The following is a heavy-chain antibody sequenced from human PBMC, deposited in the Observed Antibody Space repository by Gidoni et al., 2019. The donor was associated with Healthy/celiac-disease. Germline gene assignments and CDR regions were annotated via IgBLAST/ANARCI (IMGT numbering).Heavy chain of an antibody. J-gene: IGHJ4*02. CDR1: GFTFSNAW. Sequence: EVQLVESGGGLVKPGGSLRLSCAASGFTFSNAWMSWVRQAPGKGLGWVGRIKSKTDGGTTDYAAPVKGRFTISRDDSKNTLYLQMNSLKTEDTAVYYCTTAGAYYYDQDYWGQGTLVTVSS. CDR3: TTAGAYYYDQDY. CDR2: IKSKTDGGTT. V-gene: IGHV3-15*01. D-gene: IGHD3-22*01.